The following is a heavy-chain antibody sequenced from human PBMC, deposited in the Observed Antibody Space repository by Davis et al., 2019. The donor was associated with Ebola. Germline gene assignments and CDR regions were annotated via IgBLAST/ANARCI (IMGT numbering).Heavy chain of an antibody. CDR3: ARGSVAAVGSDT. D-gene: IGHD6-13*01. CDR1: GLSISLYW. Sequence: GESLKISCAASGLSISLYWMTWVRQAPGKGLEWVANIKEDGSEKHYVDSVKGRFTISRDNAKNSLYLQMDSLRVEDSAVYYCARGSVAAVGSDTWGQGTLVTVSS. CDR2: IKEDGSEK. J-gene: IGHJ5*02. V-gene: IGHV3-7*01.